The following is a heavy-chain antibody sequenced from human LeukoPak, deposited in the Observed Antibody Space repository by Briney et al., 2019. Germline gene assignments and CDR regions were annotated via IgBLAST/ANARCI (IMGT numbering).Heavy chain of an antibody. CDR1: GYSFATYW. CDR2: IYPGDSDT. D-gene: IGHD6-19*01. Sequence: GESLKISCKGSGYSFATYWIAWVRQMPGKGLEWMGIIYPGDSDTRYSPSFQGQVTITADKSISTAYLQWSSLKASDNAMYYCARQRRSSGWPNDYWGQGTLVTVSS. J-gene: IGHJ4*02. V-gene: IGHV5-51*01. CDR3: ARQRRSSGWPNDY.